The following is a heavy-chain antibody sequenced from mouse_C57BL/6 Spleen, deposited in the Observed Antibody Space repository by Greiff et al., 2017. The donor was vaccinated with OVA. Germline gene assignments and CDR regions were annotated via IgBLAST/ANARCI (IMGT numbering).Heavy chain of an antibody. CDR2: LYPGDGDT. D-gene: IGHD1-1*01. Sequence: QVQLQQSGPELVKPGASVKISCKASGYAFSSSWMNWVKQRPGKGLEWIGRLYPGDGDTNYNGKFKGKATLTADKSSSTAYMQLSSLTSEDSAVDIYASTVVATDWYFDVWGTGTTVTVSS. J-gene: IGHJ1*03. CDR3: ASTVVATDWYFDV. CDR1: GYAFSSSW. V-gene: IGHV1-82*01.